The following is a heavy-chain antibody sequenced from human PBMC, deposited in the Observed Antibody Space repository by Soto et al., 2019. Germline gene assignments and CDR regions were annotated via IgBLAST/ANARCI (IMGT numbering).Heavy chain of an antibody. CDR3: TIGDITIFGVVTQADYYYYGMDV. CDR2: IKSKTDGGTT. Sequence: GGSLRLSCAASGFTFSNAWVNWVRQAPGNGLEWVGRIKSKTDGGTTDYAAPVKGRFTISRDDSKNTLYLQMNSLKTEDTAVYYCTIGDITIFGVVTQADYYYYGMDVWGQGTTVTVSS. V-gene: IGHV3-15*07. D-gene: IGHD3-3*01. J-gene: IGHJ6*02. CDR1: GFTFSNAW.